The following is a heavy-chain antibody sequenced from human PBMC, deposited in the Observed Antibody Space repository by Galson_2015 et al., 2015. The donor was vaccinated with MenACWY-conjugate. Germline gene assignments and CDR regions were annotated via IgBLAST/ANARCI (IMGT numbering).Heavy chain of an antibody. Sequence: SLRLSCAASGFTFSDYAMSWVRQAPGKGLEWVSAISASGGGTYYADSVKGRFTIFRDNSKNTLFLQVNSLRADDTAVYYCARKMEIASSGRTGAWFDPWGQGTLVTVSS. D-gene: IGHD3-22*01. V-gene: IGHV3-23*01. CDR2: ISASGGGT. CDR1: GFTFSDYA. J-gene: IGHJ5*02. CDR3: ARKMEIASSGRTGAWFDP.